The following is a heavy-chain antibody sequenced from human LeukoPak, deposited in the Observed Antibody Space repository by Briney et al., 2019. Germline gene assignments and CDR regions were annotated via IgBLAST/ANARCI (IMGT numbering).Heavy chain of an antibody. CDR1: GYTFTSYD. CDR3: ARYPRSNYNFDF. Sequence: ASVKVSCKASGYTFTSYDINWLRQATGQGLEWMGWMNPNNNNTGYAQKFQGRVTMTRNTSISTAYMELSSLRSEDTAVYYCARYPRSNYNFDFWGQGTLVTVSS. CDR2: MNPNNNNT. V-gene: IGHV1-8*01. D-gene: IGHD5-24*01. J-gene: IGHJ4*02.